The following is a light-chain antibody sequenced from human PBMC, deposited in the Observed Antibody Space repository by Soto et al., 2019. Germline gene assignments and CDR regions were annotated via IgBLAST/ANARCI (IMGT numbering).Light chain of an antibody. CDR3: QQYNNWPIT. V-gene: IGKV3-15*01. CDR1: QSVSSN. CDR2: GAS. Sequence: EIGLTQSPLTLSFFPWEIATLSCRASQSVSSNSLAWYQQKPGQAPRLLIYGASTRATGIPARFSGSGSGTEFTLTISSLQSEDFAVYYCQQYNNWPITFGQGTRLEIK. J-gene: IGKJ5*01.